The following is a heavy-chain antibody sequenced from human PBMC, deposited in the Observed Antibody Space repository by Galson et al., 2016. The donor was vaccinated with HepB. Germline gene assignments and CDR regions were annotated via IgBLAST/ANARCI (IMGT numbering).Heavy chain of an antibody. D-gene: IGHD2/OR15-2a*01. Sequence: TLSLTCTVSGGSLTSDKWWSWVRQFPGRGLEWIGDVFFGGATLFNPSLADRVSMSPDKSKNQFSLQMTSLTAADTALYYCTRRADYFATFDVWGPGVAVIVSS. V-gene: IGHV4-4*02. J-gene: IGHJ5*02. CDR2: VFFGGAT. CDR1: GGSLTSDKW. CDR3: TRRADYFATFDV.